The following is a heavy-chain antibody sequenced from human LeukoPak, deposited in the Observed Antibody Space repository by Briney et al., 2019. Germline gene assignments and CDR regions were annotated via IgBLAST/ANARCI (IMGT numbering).Heavy chain of an antibody. D-gene: IGHD6-6*01. CDR3: ARESIATYWFDP. V-gene: IGHV1-2*02. CDR1: GYTFTSYG. J-gene: IGHJ5*02. Sequence: ASVTVSFTASGYTFTSYGISWVGQAPGQGLEWMGWINPNSGGTNYAQKFQGRVTMTRDTSISTAYMELSRLRSDDTAVYYCARESIATYWFDPWGQGTLVTVSS. CDR2: INPNSGGT.